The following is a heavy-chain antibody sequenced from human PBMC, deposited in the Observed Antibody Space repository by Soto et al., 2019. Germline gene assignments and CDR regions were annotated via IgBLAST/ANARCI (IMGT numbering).Heavy chain of an antibody. D-gene: IGHD3-9*01. J-gene: IGHJ6*02. CDR2: IYYSGST. CDR1: GGSISSGGYY. V-gene: IGHV4-31*03. CDR3: ASGPLYYDILTGYYYHYGMDV. Sequence: PSETLSLTCTVSGGSISSGGYYWSWIRQHPGKGLEWIGYIYYSGSTYYNPSLRSRVTISVDTSKNQFSLKLSSVTAADTAVYYCASGPLYYDILTGYYYHYGMDVWGQGTTVTVSS.